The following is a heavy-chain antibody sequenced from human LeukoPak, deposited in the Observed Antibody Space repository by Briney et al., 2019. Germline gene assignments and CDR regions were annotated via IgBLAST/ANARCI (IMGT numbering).Heavy chain of an antibody. J-gene: IGHJ4*02. Sequence: GGSLRLSCAASGFTLSSYAMTWVRQAPGRGLEWVSSVDGGGGGTYYADSVKGRFTISRDNSKDTLYLQMNGLRAEDTAVYFCAKRSAGSAAWYSLHYDFWGQGTLVTVSS. D-gene: IGHD6-13*01. V-gene: IGHV3-23*01. CDR3: AKRSAGSAAWYSLHYDF. CDR1: GFTLSSYA. CDR2: VDGGGGGT.